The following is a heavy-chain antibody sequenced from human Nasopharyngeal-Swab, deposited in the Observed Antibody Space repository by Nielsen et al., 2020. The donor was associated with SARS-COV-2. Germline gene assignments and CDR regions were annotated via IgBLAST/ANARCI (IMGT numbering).Heavy chain of an antibody. Sequence: GGSLRLSCAASGFTVSDYYMSWVRQAPGKGLEWVSAISGSGGSTYYADSVKGRFTISRDNSKNTLYLQMNSLRAEDTAVYYCAKFLTMTDYWGQGTLVTVSS. CDR1: GFTVSDYY. V-gene: IGHV3-23*01. J-gene: IGHJ4*02. D-gene: IGHD3-22*01. CDR3: AKFLTMTDY. CDR2: ISGSGGST.